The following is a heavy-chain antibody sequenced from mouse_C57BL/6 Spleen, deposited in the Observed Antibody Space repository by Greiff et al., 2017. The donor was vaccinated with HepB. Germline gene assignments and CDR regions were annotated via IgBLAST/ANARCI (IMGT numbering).Heavy chain of an antibody. CDR3: ARRRNYDYAMDY. J-gene: IGHJ4*01. CDR1: GYTFTSYW. V-gene: IGHV1-69*01. D-gene: IGHD2-4*01. CDR2: IDPSDSYT. Sequence: VQLQQPGAELVKPGASVKVSCKASGYTFTSYWMHWVKQRPGQGLEWIGEIDPSDSYTNYNQKFKGKSTLTVDKSSSTAYMQLSSLTSEDSAVYYCARRRNYDYAMDYWGQGTSVTVSS.